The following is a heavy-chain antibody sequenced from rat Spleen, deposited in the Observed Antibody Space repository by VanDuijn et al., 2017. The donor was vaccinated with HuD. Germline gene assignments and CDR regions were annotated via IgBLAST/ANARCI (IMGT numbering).Heavy chain of an antibody. Sequence: EVQLVESGGGLVQPGRSLKLSCAASGFTFSDFNMAWVRQSPKKGLEWVASISYDGSSTYYRDSVKGRFTISRDNAKSTLYLQMDSLRSEDTATYYCARHDRGIGTTYWGQGVMVTVSS. CDR1: GFTFSDFN. J-gene: IGHJ2*01. D-gene: IGHD1-5*01. CDR2: ISYDGSST. V-gene: IGHV5-7*01. CDR3: ARHDRGIGTTY.